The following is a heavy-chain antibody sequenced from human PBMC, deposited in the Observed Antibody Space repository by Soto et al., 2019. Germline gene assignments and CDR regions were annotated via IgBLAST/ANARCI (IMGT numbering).Heavy chain of an antibody. Sequence: SETMSLTCTVSGGSISSYYGSWIRQHPGKGLEWIGYIYYSGSTNYNPSLKSRVTISVDTSKNQFSLKLTSVTAADTAVYYCARDKITGLFDYWGQGTLVTVSS. CDR2: IYYSGST. CDR3: ARDKITGLFDY. J-gene: IGHJ4*02. D-gene: IGHD2-8*02. V-gene: IGHV4-59*12. CDR1: GGSISSYY.